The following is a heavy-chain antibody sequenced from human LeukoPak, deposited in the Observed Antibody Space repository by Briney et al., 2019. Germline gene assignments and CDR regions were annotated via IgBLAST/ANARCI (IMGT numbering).Heavy chain of an antibody. V-gene: IGHV3-15*01. J-gene: IGHJ4*02. Sequence: GGSLRLSCAASGFTFSNAWMRWVRQAPGKGLEWVGRIKTKADGGTTDYAAPVKGRFTNSRDDSKNTLYLQMNRLKTEDTAVYYCTTAAGPFDHWGQGTLVTVSS. CDR2: IKTKADGGTT. D-gene: IGHD6-19*01. CDR1: GFTFSNAW. CDR3: TTAAGPFDH.